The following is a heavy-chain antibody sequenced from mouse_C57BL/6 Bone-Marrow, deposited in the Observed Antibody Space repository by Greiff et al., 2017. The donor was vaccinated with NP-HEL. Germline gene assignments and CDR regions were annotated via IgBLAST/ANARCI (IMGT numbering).Heavy chain of an antibody. CDR1: GYSITSGYD. V-gene: IGHV3-1*01. D-gene: IGHD1-1*01. J-gene: IGHJ1*03. CDR3: ARDRDYYGSSHWYFDV. Sequence: EVKLVESGPGMVKPSQSLSLTCTVTGYSITSGYDWHWIRHFPGNKLEWMGYISYSGSTNYNPSLKSRISITHDTSKNHFFLKLNSVTTEDTATYYCARDRDYYGSSHWYFDVWGTGTTVTVSS. CDR2: ISYSGST.